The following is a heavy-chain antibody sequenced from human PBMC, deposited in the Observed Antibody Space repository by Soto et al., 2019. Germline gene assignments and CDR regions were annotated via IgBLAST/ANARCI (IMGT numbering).Heavy chain of an antibody. D-gene: IGHD6-13*01. CDR1: GGSFSGYY. Sequence: QVQLQQWGAGLLKPSETLSLTCAVYGGSFSGYYWSWIRQPPGKGLEWIGEIKQRGSTNYNPSLKSRVTLSVDTSKNQFSLKLSSVTAADTAVYYCARLYGSRGPFDYWGQGTLVTVSS. CDR2: IKQRGST. V-gene: IGHV4-34*01. J-gene: IGHJ4*02. CDR3: ARLYGSRGPFDY.